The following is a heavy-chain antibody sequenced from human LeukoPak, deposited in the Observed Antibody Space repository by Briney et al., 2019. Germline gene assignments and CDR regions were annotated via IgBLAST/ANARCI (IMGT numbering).Heavy chain of an antibody. CDR3: AREVYNWNYDAFDI. CDR1: GFAFSSYA. J-gene: IGHJ3*02. V-gene: IGHV3-30*04. Sequence: GGSLRLSCAASGFAFSSYAIHWVRQAPGKGLEWVAVISDDGSNKYYADSVKGRFTISRDNSKNTLYLQMNSLRAEDTAVYYCAREVYNWNYDAFDIWGQGTMVTVSS. CDR2: ISDDGSNK. D-gene: IGHD1-7*01.